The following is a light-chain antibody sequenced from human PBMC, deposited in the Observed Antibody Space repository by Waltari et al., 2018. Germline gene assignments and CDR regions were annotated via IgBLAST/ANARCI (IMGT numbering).Light chain of an antibody. V-gene: IGKV1D-12*01. J-gene: IGKJ5*01. CDR2: AAS. CDR3: QQANSFPIT. CDR1: QGISSW. Sequence: DIQMTQSPSYVSASVGDRVTITCRASQGISSWLVWYQQKPVKAPKLLIYAASNLQSGVPSRCSGSGSGTEFTLTIRSLQPEDFATYYCQQANSFPITVGQGTRLEIK.